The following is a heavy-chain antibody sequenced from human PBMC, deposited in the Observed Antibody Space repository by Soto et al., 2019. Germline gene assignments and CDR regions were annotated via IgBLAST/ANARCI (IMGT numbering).Heavy chain of an antibody. J-gene: IGHJ4*02. CDR2: IFPLTDIP. CDR3: ARGPLVVLNYFES. Sequence: QVQLVQSGTEVKKPGSSVKVSCKASGGTFRNYPINWVRQAPGQGLEWMGSIFPLTDIPDYAQNFQARITISADKSTSTAYMELSSLTSDDTAMYFCARGPLVVLNYFESWGQGTLGTVSS. V-gene: IGHV1-69*02. CDR1: GGTFRNYP.